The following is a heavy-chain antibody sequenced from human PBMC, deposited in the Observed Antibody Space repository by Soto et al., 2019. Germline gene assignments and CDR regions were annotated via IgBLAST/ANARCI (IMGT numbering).Heavy chain of an antibody. CDR1: GYTFTSYG. CDR2: ISAYNDNI. D-gene: IGHD2-15*01. J-gene: IGHJ4*02. CDR3: ARDRLGSTGDY. Sequence: AASVKVSCKASGYTFTSYGISWVRQAPGQGLEWMGWISAYNDNINYAQNFQGRVTMTTDTSTSTAYMELRSLRSDDTAVYYCARDRLGSTGDYRGPGTLVTVSS. V-gene: IGHV1-18*04.